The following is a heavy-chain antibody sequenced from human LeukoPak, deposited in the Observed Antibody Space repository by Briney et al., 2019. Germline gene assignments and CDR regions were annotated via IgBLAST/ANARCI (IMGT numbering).Heavy chain of an antibody. D-gene: IGHD2-15*01. CDR3: AVILGYCSGGSCLATDYFDY. CDR2: IVVGSGNT. V-gene: IGHV1-58*01. Sequence: ASVTVSCKASGFTFTSSAVQWVRQARGQGLEWIGWIVVGSGNTNYAQKFQERVTITRDISTSTAYMELSSLRSEDTAVYYCAVILGYCSGGSCLATDYFDYWGQGTLVTVS. CDR1: GFTFTSSA. J-gene: IGHJ4*02.